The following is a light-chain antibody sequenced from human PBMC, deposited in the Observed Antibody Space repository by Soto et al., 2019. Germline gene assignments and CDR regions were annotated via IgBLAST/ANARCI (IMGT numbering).Light chain of an antibody. CDR2: DVT. CDR1: SSDVGAYTY. J-gene: IGLJ7*01. Sequence: QSALTQPRSVSGSPGQSVTISCTGTSSDVGAYTYVSWYQQHPGKAPKLMVYDVTKRPSGVPGHFSGSKSGNTASLTISGLQADDEADYYCCSYAGSHSVVFGGGTQLTVL. CDR3: CSYAGSHSVV. V-gene: IGLV2-11*01.